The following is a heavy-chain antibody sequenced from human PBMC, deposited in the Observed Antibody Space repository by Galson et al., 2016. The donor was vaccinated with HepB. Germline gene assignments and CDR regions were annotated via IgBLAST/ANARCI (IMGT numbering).Heavy chain of an antibody. CDR1: GGSISSSNHY. J-gene: IGHJ4*02. Sequence: SETLSLTCTVSGGSISSSNHYWGWLRQPPGKGLEWIGSILYVGSTHYNPSLKGRVSLSRDISKNQFSLNVKSVTAADTAVYYCARVGNYESSGYFDSWGQGTLVTVSS. CDR3: ARVGNYESSGYFDS. V-gene: IGHV4-39*01. D-gene: IGHD3-22*01. CDR2: ILYVGST.